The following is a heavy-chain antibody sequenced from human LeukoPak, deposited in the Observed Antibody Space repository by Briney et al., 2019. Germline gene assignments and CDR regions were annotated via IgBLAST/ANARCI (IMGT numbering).Heavy chain of an antibody. J-gene: IGHJ4*02. CDR3: AKDGGAYCSGGSCYHDY. D-gene: IGHD2-15*01. CDR2: TSSSSTTI. CDR1: GFSFSGYS. Sequence: GGSLRLSCAASGFSFSGYSMNWVRQAPGKGLEWVSYTSSSSTTIYADSVKGRFTISRDNSKNTLYLQMNSLRAEDTAVYYCAKDGGAYCSGGSCYHDYWGQGTLVTVSS. V-gene: IGHV3-48*01.